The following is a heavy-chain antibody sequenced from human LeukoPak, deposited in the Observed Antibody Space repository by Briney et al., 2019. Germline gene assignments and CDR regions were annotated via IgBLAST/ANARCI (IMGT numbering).Heavy chain of an antibody. D-gene: IGHD1-26*01. V-gene: IGHV4-39*01. Sequence: SETLSLTCTVSGGSISSSSSYWGWIRQPPGKGLEWIATIYYSGSTYYNASLKSRITIAVDTSKSQFSLKLSSVTAADTAVYYCARLNYYGFDYWGQGTLVTFSS. CDR1: GGSISSSSSY. CDR3: ARLNYYGFDY. CDR2: IYYSGST. J-gene: IGHJ4*02.